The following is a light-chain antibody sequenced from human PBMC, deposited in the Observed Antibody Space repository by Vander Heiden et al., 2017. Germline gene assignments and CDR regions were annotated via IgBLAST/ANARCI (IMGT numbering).Light chain of an antibody. V-gene: IGKV4-1*01. J-gene: IGKJ4*01. Sequence: DIVMTQSPDSLAVSLAERPTLICKSNETALYRANNETYLAWYQQKPGQPPRLLHFCASMRESAAPDRLSGSGSGTAFSLTISSLQAEDVAVYHCQQFSTTPRNFGGGTRVDLK. CDR2: CAS. CDR1: ETALYRANNETY. CDR3: QQFSTTPRN.